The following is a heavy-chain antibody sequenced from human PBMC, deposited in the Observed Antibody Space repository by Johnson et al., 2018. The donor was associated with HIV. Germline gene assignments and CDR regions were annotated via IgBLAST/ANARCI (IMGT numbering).Heavy chain of an antibody. Sequence: VQLVESGGGLIQPGGSLRLSCAASGFIVSSDYMSWVRQAPGKGLEWVSFIYTGGNTYYPDSVKGRFTIPRDKSKNTLYLQMNSLRAEDTAVYYCAAKTLLHAFDIWGQGTMVTVSS. J-gene: IGHJ3*02. D-gene: IGHD2-15*01. CDR3: AAKTLLHAFDI. CDR1: GFIVSSDY. CDR2: IYTGGNT. V-gene: IGHV3-53*01.